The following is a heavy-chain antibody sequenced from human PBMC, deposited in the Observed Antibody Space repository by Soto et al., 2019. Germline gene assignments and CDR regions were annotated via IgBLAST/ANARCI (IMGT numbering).Heavy chain of an antibody. CDR1: GYTFTSYG. J-gene: IGHJ4*02. CDR3: ARDAAAGLNDY. V-gene: IGHV1-18*01. Sequence: ASVPVSRKASGYTFTSYGVSWVRQAPGQGLEWMGWISAYNGNTKYAQKFQGRVTMTTDTSTSTAYMEVRSLRSDDTAVYYCARDAAAGLNDYWGQGTLVTVSS. CDR2: ISAYNGNT. D-gene: IGHD6-13*01.